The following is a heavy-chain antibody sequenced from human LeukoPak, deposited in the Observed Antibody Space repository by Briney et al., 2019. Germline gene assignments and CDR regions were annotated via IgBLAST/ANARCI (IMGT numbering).Heavy chain of an antibody. Sequence: GGSLRLSCAASGFTFTTYSMNWVRQAPGKGLEWVSSITSSSTSMYYADSVKGRFTISRDNAKNSLYLQMNSLRAEDTALYYCASGGIYYGAAFDFWGQGSLVTVSA. CDR2: ITSSSTSM. CDR1: GFTFTTYS. V-gene: IGHV3-21*04. D-gene: IGHD1-26*01. J-gene: IGHJ4*02. CDR3: ASGGIYYGAAFDF.